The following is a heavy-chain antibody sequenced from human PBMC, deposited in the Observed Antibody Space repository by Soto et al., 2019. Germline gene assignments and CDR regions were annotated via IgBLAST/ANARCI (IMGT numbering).Heavy chain of an antibody. CDR2: ISWNSNNI. CDR3: ARRPHGDWYFYF. V-gene: IGHV3-9*01. J-gene: IGHJ2*01. CDR1: GFSFDDYA. Sequence: EVQLVESGGGLVKPGRSLRLSCAASGFSFDDYAMHWVRQTPGKGMEWVSGISWNSNNIGYADSMKGRFAIYRDNAKKSVYLQKNSLRLEDTALYYYARRPHGDWYFYFGGRGTLVTVSS.